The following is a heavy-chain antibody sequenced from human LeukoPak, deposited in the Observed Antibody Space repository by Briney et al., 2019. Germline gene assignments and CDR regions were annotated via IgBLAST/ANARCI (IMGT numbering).Heavy chain of an antibody. CDR3: ARGLIAARPTDY. CDR2: INPGDGGT. D-gene: IGHD6-6*01. CDR1: GYTFTGYY. Sequence: ASVKVSCKASGYTFTGYYIQWLRHVPGQGFEWMGRINPGDGGTDFAQKFQGRVTMTRDTSISTAYMELNRLRSDDTAVYYCARGLIAARPTDYWGQGTLVTVSS. V-gene: IGHV1-2*06. J-gene: IGHJ4*02.